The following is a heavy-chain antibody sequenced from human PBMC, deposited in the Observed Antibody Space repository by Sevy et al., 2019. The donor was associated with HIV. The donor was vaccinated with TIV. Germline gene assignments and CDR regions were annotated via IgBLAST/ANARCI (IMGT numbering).Heavy chain of an antibody. CDR3: AKTFAIFGVLMSPDFDP. CDR1: GFTFSNYG. CDR2: IWYDGSYE. Sequence: GGSLRLSCAASGFTFSNYGMHWVRQAPGKGLEWVAVIWYDGSYEYYADSVKGRFTISRDNAKSTQYLQMNRLRAEDTAVYYCAKTFAIFGVLMSPDFDPWGQGTLVTVSS. D-gene: IGHD3-3*01. J-gene: IGHJ5*02. V-gene: IGHV3-33*06.